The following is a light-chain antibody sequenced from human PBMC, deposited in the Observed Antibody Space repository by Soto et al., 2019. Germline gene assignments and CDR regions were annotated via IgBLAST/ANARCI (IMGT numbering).Light chain of an antibody. CDR1: QGISNY. Sequence: DIHITQSPASLSAYLGDRVTITCRASQGISNYLAWYQQKPGTLPKLLLFGASTLQSGVPARFSGSGSGTLFTLTINGLLPEDVATYYCQKYDRAPFTFGPGTKVDIK. V-gene: IGKV1-27*01. J-gene: IGKJ3*01. CDR2: GAS. CDR3: QKYDRAPFT.